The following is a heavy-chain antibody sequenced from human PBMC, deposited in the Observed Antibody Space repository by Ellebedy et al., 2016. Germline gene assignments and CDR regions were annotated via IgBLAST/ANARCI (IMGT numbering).Heavy chain of an antibody. Sequence: SETLSLTCTVSGGSISSGDSYWSWIRQPPGKGLEWIGYIYYSGSTYYNPSLKSRVTISVDMSKNQFSLKLSSVTAADTAVYYCARGGAMESYYYYYGMDVWGQGTTVTVSS. CDR3: ARGGAMESYYYYYGMDV. J-gene: IGHJ6*02. CDR1: GGSISSGDSY. CDR2: IYYSGST. V-gene: IGHV4-30-4*01. D-gene: IGHD3-16*01.